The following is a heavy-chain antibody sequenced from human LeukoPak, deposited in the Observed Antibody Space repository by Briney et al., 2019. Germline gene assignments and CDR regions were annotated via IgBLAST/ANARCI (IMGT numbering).Heavy chain of an antibody. CDR3: ASGAGHRDGYSFGEYFDY. D-gene: IGHD5-18*01. Sequence: GASVKVSCKASGYTFTSYAMNWVRQAPGQGLEWMGWINTNTGNPTYAQGFTGRFVFPLDTSVSTAYLQISSLKAEDTAVYYCASGAGHRDGYSFGEYFDYWGQGTLVTVSS. J-gene: IGHJ4*02. CDR2: INTNTGNP. V-gene: IGHV7-4-1*02. CDR1: GYTFTSYA.